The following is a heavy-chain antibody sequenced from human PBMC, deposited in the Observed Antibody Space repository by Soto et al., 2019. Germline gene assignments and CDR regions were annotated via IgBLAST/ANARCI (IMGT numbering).Heavy chain of an antibody. J-gene: IGHJ5*02. CDR3: ARDSDIVVVVASGWFDP. D-gene: IGHD2-15*01. CDR1: GYIFTSYY. Sequence: ASVKGACKASGYIFTSYYIHWVLQAPGEGLEWMGIISPSGGSTSYAQKFQGRVTMTRDTSTSTVYMELSSLRSEDTAVYYCARDSDIVVVVASGWFDPWGQGTLVT. V-gene: IGHV1-46*01. CDR2: ISPSGGST.